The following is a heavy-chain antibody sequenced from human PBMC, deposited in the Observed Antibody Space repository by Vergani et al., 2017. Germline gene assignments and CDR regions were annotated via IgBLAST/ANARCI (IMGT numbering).Heavy chain of an antibody. CDR3: ARGLLWFGDKAGGMDV. V-gene: IGHV4-61*02. Sequence: QVQLQESGPGLVKPSQTLSLTCTVSGGSISSGSYYWSWIRQPAGKGLEWIGRIYTSGRTNYNPSLKSRVTISVDTSKNQFSLKLSSVTAADTAVYYCARGLLWFGDKAGGMDVWGQGTTVTVSS. CDR2: IYTSGRT. D-gene: IGHD3-10*01. CDR1: GGSISSGSYY. J-gene: IGHJ6*02.